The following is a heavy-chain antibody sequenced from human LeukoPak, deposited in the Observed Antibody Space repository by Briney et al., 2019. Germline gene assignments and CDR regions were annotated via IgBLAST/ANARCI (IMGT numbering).Heavy chain of an antibody. V-gene: IGHV1-8*01. Sequence: VASVKVSCKASGYTFTNYDINWVRQATGQGLEWMGWMNPNNGNAGYAQKFQDKVTMTRDTSISTAYMGLSSLRSEDTAIYYCARGAWYNSAYTALHYFDYWGQGTLVTVSS. CDR1: GYTFTNYD. J-gene: IGHJ4*02. CDR3: ARGAWYNSAYTALHYFDY. D-gene: IGHD6-19*01. CDR2: MNPNNGNA.